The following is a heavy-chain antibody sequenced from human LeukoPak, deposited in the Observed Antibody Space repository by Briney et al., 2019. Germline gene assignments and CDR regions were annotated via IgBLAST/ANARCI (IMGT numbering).Heavy chain of an antibody. V-gene: IGHV3-30*18. CDR1: GFTFSSYG. Sequence: GRSLRLSCAASGFTFSSYGMHWVRQAPGKGLEWVAVISYDGSNEYYADSVRGRFTISRDNSKNTLYLQMNSLRAEDTAVYYCAKEMTAYYDTLTGATKPNDYWGQGTLVTVSS. D-gene: IGHD3-9*01. CDR3: AKEMTAYYDTLTGATKPNDY. CDR2: ISYDGSNE. J-gene: IGHJ4*02.